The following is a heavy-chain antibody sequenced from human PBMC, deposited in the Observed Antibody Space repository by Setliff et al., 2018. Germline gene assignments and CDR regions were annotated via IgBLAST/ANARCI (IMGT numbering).Heavy chain of an antibody. J-gene: IGHJ6*03. CDR2: TIPNFGTT. CDR1: GGTFSSYG. CDR3: AREGVDTRSSTDYRCYMDV. V-gene: IGHV1-69*05. D-gene: IGHD5-18*01. Sequence: VASVKVSCKASGGTFSSYGISWVRQAPGQGLEWLGGTIPNFGTTNYAQEFQGRVTIITDESTSTAYMELSSLRFEDTAVYYCAREGVDTRSSTDYRCYMDVWGKGTTVTVSS.